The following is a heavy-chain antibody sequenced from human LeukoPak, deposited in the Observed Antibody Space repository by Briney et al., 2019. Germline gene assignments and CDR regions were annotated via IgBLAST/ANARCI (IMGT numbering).Heavy chain of an antibody. CDR1: GFTFSTYW. J-gene: IGHJ4*02. CDR3: ARDISYCGGDCAPYYFDY. Sequence: GGSLRLSCEASGFTFSTYWMSWLRQAPGKGLEWVASMKQDGSETHYVDSVKGRFTVSRDNGRSSLFLQMNSLRAEDTAVYYCARDISYCGGDCAPYYFDYWGQGTLVTVSS. CDR2: MKQDGSET. V-gene: IGHV3-7*05. D-gene: IGHD2-21*02.